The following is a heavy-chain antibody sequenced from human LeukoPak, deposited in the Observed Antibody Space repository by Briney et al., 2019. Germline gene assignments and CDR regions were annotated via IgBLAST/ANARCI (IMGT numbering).Heavy chain of an antibody. CDR3: ARAVAGALNDY. Sequence: GGSLRLSCAASGFTFSSYSMNWVRQAPGKGLEWIGRIRNKANSYTTEYAASVKGRLTISRDDSKNSLYLQMNSLKSEDTAVYYCARAVAGALNDYWGQGTLVTVSS. V-gene: IGHV3-72*01. D-gene: IGHD1-26*01. J-gene: IGHJ4*02. CDR2: IRNKANSYTT. CDR1: GFTFSSYS.